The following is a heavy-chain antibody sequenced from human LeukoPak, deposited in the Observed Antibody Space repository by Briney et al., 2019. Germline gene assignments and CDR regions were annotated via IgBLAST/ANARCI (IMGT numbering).Heavy chain of an antibody. D-gene: IGHD3-3*01. CDR2: ISSGSSYT. CDR1: GFTFSSYS. V-gene: IGHV3-21*01. J-gene: IGHJ6*03. CDR3: ARDMWTGHYDFWSGYYKDYMDV. Sequence: GGSLRLSCAASGFTFSSYSMNWVRQAPAKGLELVSSISSGSSYTYYADSVKGRFTISTDNAKNSLYLQMNSLRAEDTAVYYCARDMWTGHYDFWSGYYKDYMDVWGKGTTVTVSS.